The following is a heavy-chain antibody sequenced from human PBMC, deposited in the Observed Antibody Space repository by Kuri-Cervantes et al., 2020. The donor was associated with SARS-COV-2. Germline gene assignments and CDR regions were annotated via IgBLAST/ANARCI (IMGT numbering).Heavy chain of an antibody. CDR3: AKYRALAGSLDY. CDR1: GFTFSSYG. CDR2: IRYDRSNK. J-gene: IGHJ4*02. Sequence: GESLKISCAASGFTFSSYGMHWVRQAPGKGLEWVAFIRYDRSNKYYADSVKARFTISRDNFKNTLYLQMNSLKAEDTAVYYCAKYRALAGSLDYWGQGTLVTVSS. V-gene: IGHV3-30*02. D-gene: IGHD1-26*01.